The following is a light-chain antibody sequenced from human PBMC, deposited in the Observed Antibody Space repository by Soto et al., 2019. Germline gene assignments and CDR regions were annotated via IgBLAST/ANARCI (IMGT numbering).Light chain of an antibody. CDR2: AAS. CDR1: QDIDNY. CDR3: QESYSSPWS. J-gene: IGKJ1*01. Sequence: DIQMTQSPSSLSASVGDRVTITCRASQDIDNYLNWYQQKPGKAPKLLIYAASTLQRGAPSKFTGSGSGTDFTLSISNLQPEDFATYYCQESYSSPWSFGQGTKVEIK. V-gene: IGKV1-39*01.